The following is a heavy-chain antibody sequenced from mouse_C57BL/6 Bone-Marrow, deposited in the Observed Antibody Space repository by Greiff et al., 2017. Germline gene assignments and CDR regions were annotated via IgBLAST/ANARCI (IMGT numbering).Heavy chain of an antibody. D-gene: IGHD1-1*01. CDR3: ARRGSDYGSSTYYFDY. J-gene: IGHJ2*01. V-gene: IGHV1-64*01. CDR1: GYTFTSYW. Sequence: QVQLQQPGAELVKPGASVKLSCKASGYTFTSYWMHWVKQGPGQGLEWIGMIHPNSGSTNYNEKFKGKATLTVDKSYSTAYMQLSSLTSEDSAVYYCARRGSDYGSSTYYFDYGGQGTTLTVSS. CDR2: IHPNSGST.